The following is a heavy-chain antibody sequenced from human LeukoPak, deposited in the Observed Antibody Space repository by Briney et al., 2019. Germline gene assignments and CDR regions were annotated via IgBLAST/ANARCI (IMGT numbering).Heavy chain of an antibody. CDR3: ARRAVFYYYYYYGMDV. V-gene: IGHV4-34*01. CDR2: INHSGST. D-gene: IGHD6-19*01. Sequence: SETLSLTCAVYGGSFSGYYWSWIRQPPGKGLEWIGEINHSGSTNYNPSLKSRVTTPVDTSKNQFSLKLSSVTAADTAVYYCARRAVFYYYYYYGMDVWGQGTTVTVSS. J-gene: IGHJ6*02. CDR1: GGSFSGYY.